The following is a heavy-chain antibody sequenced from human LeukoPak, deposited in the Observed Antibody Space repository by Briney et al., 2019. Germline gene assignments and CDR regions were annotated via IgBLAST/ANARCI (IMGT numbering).Heavy chain of an antibody. CDR3: ARTPPIGVAGVNWFDP. J-gene: IGHJ5*02. CDR2: IYSDGSRT. V-gene: IGHV3-64*04. CDR1: GFTFSSFA. D-gene: IGHD6-19*01. Sequence: GGSLRLSCAASGFTFSSFAMHWVRQAPGKGLEYLSAIYSDGSRTYYADSVKGRFTISRDNSKNTLYLQMNSLRAEDTAVYYCARTPPIGVAGVNWFDPWGQGTLVTVSS.